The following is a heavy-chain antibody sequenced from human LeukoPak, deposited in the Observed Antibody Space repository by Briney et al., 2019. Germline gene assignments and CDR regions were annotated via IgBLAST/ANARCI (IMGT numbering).Heavy chain of an antibody. J-gene: IGHJ4*02. D-gene: IGHD6-13*01. CDR1: GFTFSSYS. V-gene: IGHV3-48*01. Sequence: GGSLRLSCAASGFTFSSYSMNWVRQAPGKGLEWVSYISSSSSTIYYADSVKGRFTISRDNAKNSLYLQMNSLRAEDTAVYYCAGSYSRRWYGVEYWGPGTLVTVSS. CDR3: AGSYSRRWYGVEY. CDR2: ISSSSSTI.